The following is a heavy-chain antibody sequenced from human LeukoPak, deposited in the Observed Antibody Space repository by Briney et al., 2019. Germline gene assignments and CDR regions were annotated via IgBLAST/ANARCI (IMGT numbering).Heavy chain of an antibody. CDR2: ISWNSGSI. J-gene: IGHJ4*02. V-gene: IGHV3-9*03. CDR1: GFTFDDYA. CDR3: AKSRAVAGTIDY. Sequence: SLRLSCAASGFTFDDYAMRWVRQAPGKGLEWVSGISWNSGSIGYADSVKGRFTISRDNAKNSLYLQMNSLRAEDMALYYCAKSRAVAGTIDYWGQGTLVTVSS. D-gene: IGHD6-19*01.